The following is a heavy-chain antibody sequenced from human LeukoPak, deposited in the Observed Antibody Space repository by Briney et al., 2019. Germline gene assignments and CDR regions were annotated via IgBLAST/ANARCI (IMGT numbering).Heavy chain of an antibody. CDR3: ARYSSGWYTRDDAFDI. D-gene: IGHD6-19*01. V-gene: IGHV1-69*06. CDR1: GGTFSSYA. CDR2: IIPIFGTA. J-gene: IGHJ3*02. Sequence: ASVKVSCKASGGTFSSYAISWVRQAPGQGLEWMGGIIPIFGTANYAQKFRGRVTITADKSTRTAYMELSSLRSEDTAVYYCARYSSGWYTRDDAFDIWGQGTMVTVSS.